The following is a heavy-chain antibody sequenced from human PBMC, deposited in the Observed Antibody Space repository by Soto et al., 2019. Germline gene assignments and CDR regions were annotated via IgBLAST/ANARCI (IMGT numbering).Heavy chain of an antibody. CDR1: GITISNYP. J-gene: IGHJ4*02. CDR3: VKDDGGYPSTAPH. Sequence: EVRLVESGGGLVQPGGSLRLSCAASGITISNYPMSWVRQAPGKGLDWVSGISGSGDTTYYADSAKGRFTISKDISKNSLLLQRDSLRVEDSALYFCVKDDGGYPSTAPHWGQGTLVTVSP. D-gene: IGHD4-17*01. V-gene: IGHV3-23*04. CDR2: ISGSGDTT.